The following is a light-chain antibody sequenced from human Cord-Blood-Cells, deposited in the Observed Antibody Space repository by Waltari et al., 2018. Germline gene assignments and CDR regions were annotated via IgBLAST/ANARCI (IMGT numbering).Light chain of an antibody. CDR1: SSDVGSYNL. J-gene: IGLJ2*01. V-gene: IGLV2-23*03. CDR2: EGS. Sequence: QSALTQPASVSGSPGQSITISCTGTSSDVGSYNLVSWYQHHPGKDPKLMIYEGSKRPAGGSNRFSGSKSGNTASLTISGLQAEDEADYYCCSYAGSSTFVVFGGGTKLTVL. CDR3: CSYAGSSTFVV.